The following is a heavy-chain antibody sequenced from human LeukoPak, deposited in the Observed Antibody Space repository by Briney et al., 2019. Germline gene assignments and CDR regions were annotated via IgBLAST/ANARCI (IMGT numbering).Heavy chain of an antibody. CDR2: ISAYNGNT. J-gene: IGHJ5*02. Sequence: ASVKVSCKASGYTFTSYGISWVRQAPGQGLEWMGWISAYNGNTNYAQKLQGRVAMTTDTSTSTAYMELRSLRSDDTAVCYCAYCGGDCYSRWFDPWGQGTLVTVSS. CDR3: AYCGGDCYSRWFDP. V-gene: IGHV1-18*01. D-gene: IGHD2-21*02. CDR1: GYTFTSYG.